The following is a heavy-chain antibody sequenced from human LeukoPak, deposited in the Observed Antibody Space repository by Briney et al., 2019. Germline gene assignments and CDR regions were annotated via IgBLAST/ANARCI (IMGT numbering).Heavy chain of an antibody. D-gene: IGHD2-8*01. J-gene: IGHJ4*02. V-gene: IGHV5-51*01. CDR1: GYRFTSYW. CDR2: IYPGDSDT. CDR3: ARRGVYATSPFDS. Sequence: GESLKISCKGSGYRFTSYWIGWVRQVPGKGREWTGVIYPGDSDTRYSPSFAGQVTISTDKSISTAHLQWSTLKASDTAMYYCARRGVYATSPFDSWGQGTLVTVSS.